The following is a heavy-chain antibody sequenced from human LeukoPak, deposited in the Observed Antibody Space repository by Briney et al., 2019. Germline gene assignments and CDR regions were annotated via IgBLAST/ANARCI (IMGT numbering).Heavy chain of an antibody. Sequence: GGSLSLSCAASAFTFRSYAMIWVLQAPGKGLEWVSGISGSGGSTYYSDSAKGRFTISRDNSNNTLYLQMNSLRAEDTAVYYCAKGAASRGYTYVANWGQGTLVTVSS. J-gene: IGHJ4*02. D-gene: IGHD5-18*01. V-gene: IGHV3-23*01. CDR3: AKGAASRGYTYVAN. CDR2: ISGSGGST. CDR1: AFTFRSYA.